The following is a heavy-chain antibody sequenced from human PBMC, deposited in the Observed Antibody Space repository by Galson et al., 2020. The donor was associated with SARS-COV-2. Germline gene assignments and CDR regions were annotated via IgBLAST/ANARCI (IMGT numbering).Heavy chain of an antibody. D-gene: IGHD5-18*01. Sequence: GGSLRLSCAASGFTFSDYYMSWIRQAPGKGLEWVSYISSSSSYTNYADSVKGRFTISRDNAKNSLYLQMNSLRAEYTAVYYCARWDLGVEEAMGSEVYYYYMDVWDKGTTVTVSS. V-gene: IGHV3-11*06. J-gene: IGHJ6*03. CDR1: GFTFSDYY. CDR3: ARWDLGVEEAMGSEVYYYYMDV. CDR2: ISSSSSYT.